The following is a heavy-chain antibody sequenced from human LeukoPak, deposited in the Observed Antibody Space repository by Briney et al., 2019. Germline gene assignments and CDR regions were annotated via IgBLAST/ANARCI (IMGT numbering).Heavy chain of an antibody. V-gene: IGHV4-59*01. CDR1: GGSISDSY. J-gene: IGHJ4*02. CDR3: ARVAAVAGTGTNPHYYFDY. CDR2: IHDSGIT. Sequence: SETLSLTCSVSGGSISDSYWSWIRQPPGKGLEWIGKIHDSGITNYNPSLKSRVTFSVDTSKNQFSLKLSSVTAADTAVYYCARVAAVAGTGTNPHYYFDYWGQGTLVTVSS. D-gene: IGHD6-19*01.